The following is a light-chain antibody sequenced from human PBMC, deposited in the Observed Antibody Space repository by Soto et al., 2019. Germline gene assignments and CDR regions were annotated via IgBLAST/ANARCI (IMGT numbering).Light chain of an antibody. J-gene: IGKJ2*03. V-gene: IGKV3-20*01. CDR3: QQYLSSPPYG. CDR1: QTISSY. Sequence: EIVLTQSPGTLSLSPGERATLSCRASQTISSYLAWYQHKPGQAPRLLIYDASSKASGIPDRFSGSGSGTDFTLTLSRLEPEDFAVYYCQQYLSSPPYGFGQGTKLEIK. CDR2: DAS.